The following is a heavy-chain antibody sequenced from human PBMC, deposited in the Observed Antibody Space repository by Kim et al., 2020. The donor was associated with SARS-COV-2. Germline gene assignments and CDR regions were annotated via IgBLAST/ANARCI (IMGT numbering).Heavy chain of an antibody. Sequence: SETLSLTCAVSGGSISGSYWWSWVRQPPGKGLEWIGQIYHSGSINYGPSLKSRVTMSVDKSKNEFSLKLDSVTAADTAVYYCARVFGFYFYNSDYSSPANFDHWGQGILVTVSS. CDR1: GGSISGSYW. CDR2: IYHSGSI. J-gene: IGHJ4*02. CDR3: ARVFGFYFYNSDYSSPANFDH. D-gene: IGHD6-19*01. V-gene: IGHV4-4*02.